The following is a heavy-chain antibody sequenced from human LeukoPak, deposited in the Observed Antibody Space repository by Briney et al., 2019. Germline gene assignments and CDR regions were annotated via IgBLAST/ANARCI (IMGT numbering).Heavy chain of an antibody. CDR2: ISSSSSYI. CDR3: ARDRGYGDYGFDY. J-gene: IGHJ4*02. CDR1: GFTFSSYS. Sequence: GGSLRLSCAASGFTFSSYSMKWVRQAPGKGLEWVSSISSSSSYIYYADSVKGRFTISRDNAKNSLYLQMNSLRAEDTAVYYCARDRGYGDYGFDYWGQGTLVTVSS. V-gene: IGHV3-21*01. D-gene: IGHD4-17*01.